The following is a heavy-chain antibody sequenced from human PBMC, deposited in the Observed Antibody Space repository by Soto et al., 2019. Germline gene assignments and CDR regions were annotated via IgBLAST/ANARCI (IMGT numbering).Heavy chain of an antibody. D-gene: IGHD3-9*01. CDR2: ISSSSSTI. Sequence: GGSLRLSCAASGFTFSSYSMNWVRQAPGKGLEWVSYISSSSSTIYYADSVKGRFTISRDNAKNSLYLQMNSLRAEDTAVYYCARGSTPYDILTGYYVNFDYWGQGTLVTVSS. CDR3: ARGSTPYDILTGYYVNFDY. J-gene: IGHJ4*02. CDR1: GFTFSSYS. V-gene: IGHV3-48*01.